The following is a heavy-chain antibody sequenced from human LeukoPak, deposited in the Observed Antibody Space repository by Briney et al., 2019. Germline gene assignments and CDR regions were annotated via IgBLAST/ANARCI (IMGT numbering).Heavy chain of an antibody. CDR1: GFTFSSYG. Sequence: GGSLRLSCAASGFTFSSYGMHWVRQAPGKGLEWVAVISYDGSNKYYADSVKGRFTISRDNSKNTLYLQMNSLRAEDTAVYYCAKSATWGADYFDYWGQGTLVTVSS. V-gene: IGHV3-30*18. CDR3: AKSATWGADYFDY. J-gene: IGHJ4*02. D-gene: IGHD3-16*01. CDR2: ISYDGSNK.